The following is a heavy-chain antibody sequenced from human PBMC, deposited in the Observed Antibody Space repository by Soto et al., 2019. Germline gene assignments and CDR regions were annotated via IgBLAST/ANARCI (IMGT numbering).Heavy chain of an antibody. Sequence: SLRLSCAASGFSFSTHTMNWVRQAPGKGLEWVSSISSSSSYIYYADSVKGRFTISRDNAKKSLYLQMNSLRAEDTAVYYCSRDLIVATITDPWGQGTRVTVSS. D-gene: IGHD5-12*01. J-gene: IGHJ5*02. V-gene: IGHV3-21*01. CDR2: ISSSSSYI. CDR1: GFSFSTHT. CDR3: SRDLIVATITDP.